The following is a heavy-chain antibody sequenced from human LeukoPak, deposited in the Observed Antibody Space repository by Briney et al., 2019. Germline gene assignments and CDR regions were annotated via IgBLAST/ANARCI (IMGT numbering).Heavy chain of an antibody. CDR3: ARGEENYYDSGVYPPFS. D-gene: IGHD3-22*01. V-gene: IGHV1-46*01. CDR2: INPSGGST. CDR1: GYTFTSYY. J-gene: IGHJ4*02. Sequence: ASVKVSCKASGYTFTSYYMHWVRQAPGQGLEWMGIINPSGGSTSYAQKFQGRVTMTRDMSTSTVYMELSSLRSEDTAVYYCARGEENYYDSGVYPPFSGGQGTLVTVSS.